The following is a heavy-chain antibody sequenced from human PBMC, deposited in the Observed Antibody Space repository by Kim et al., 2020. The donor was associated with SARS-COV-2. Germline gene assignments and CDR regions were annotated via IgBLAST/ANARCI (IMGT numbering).Heavy chain of an antibody. CDR3: ARLYGDYDYFDY. Sequence: NTNPPLKSRLTIPVETSKNQFSLKLTSVTAADTAVYYCARLYGDYDYFDYWGQGTLVTVSS. V-gene: IGHV4-59*08. J-gene: IGHJ4*02. D-gene: IGHD4-17*01.